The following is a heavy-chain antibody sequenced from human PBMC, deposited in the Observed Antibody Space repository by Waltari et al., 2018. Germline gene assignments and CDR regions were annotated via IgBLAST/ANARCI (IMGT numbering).Heavy chain of an antibody. Sequence: QVQLQESGPGLVKPSQTLSLTCTVSGGSISSGSYYWSWIRQSAGKGLEWIGRMYTSGSANYSPSLKSRVTISVDTSKNQFSLKLSSVTAADTAVYYCARSRAIVVVVAATPPRYFDLWGRGTLVTVSS. D-gene: IGHD2-15*01. V-gene: IGHV4-61*02. CDR2: MYTSGSA. CDR1: GGSISSGSYY. J-gene: IGHJ2*01. CDR3: ARSRAIVVVVAATPPRYFDL.